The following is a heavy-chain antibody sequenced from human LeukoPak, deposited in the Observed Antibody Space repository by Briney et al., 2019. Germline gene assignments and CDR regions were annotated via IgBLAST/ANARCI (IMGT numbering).Heavy chain of an antibody. CDR3: AIDYYYGSGILHYYYYYMDV. D-gene: IGHD3-10*01. Sequence: GGSLRLSCAASGFTFSSYSMNWVRQAPGKGREWVSSISSRSSYIYYADSVKGRFTISRDNAKNSLYLQMNSLRAEDTAVYYCAIDYYYGSGILHYYYYYMDVWGKGTTVTVSS. J-gene: IGHJ6*03. CDR2: ISSRSSYI. V-gene: IGHV3-21*01. CDR1: GFTFSSYS.